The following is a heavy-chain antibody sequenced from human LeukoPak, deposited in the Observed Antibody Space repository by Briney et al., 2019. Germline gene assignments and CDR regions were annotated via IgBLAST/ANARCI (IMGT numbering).Heavy chain of an antibody. D-gene: IGHD3-10*01. V-gene: IGHV1-2*06. CDR2: INSNSGGT. J-gene: IGHJ6*03. CDR1: GYTFTGYY. Sequence: GASVKVSCKASGYTFTGYYMHWVRQAPGQGLEWMGRINSNSGGTNYAQKFQGRVTMTRDTSISTAYMELSRLRSDDTAVYYCARDKGDYYYYYYYMDVWGKGPRSPSP. CDR3: ARDKGDYYYYYYYMDV.